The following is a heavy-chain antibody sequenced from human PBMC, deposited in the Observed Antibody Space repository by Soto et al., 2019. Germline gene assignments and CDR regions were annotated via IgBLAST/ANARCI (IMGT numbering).Heavy chain of an antibody. CDR3: ARLGGYCSSTSCYRDSSSWYPFYYFDY. CDR1: GFTFSSYW. CDR2: IKQDGSEK. Sequence: GGSLRLSCVASGFTFSSYWMSWVRQAPGKGLEWVANIKQDGSEKYYVDSVKGRFTISRDNAKNSLYLQMNSLRAEDTAVYYCARLGGYCSSTSCYRDSSSWYPFYYFDYWGQGTLVTVSS. V-gene: IGHV3-7*05. J-gene: IGHJ4*02. D-gene: IGHD2-2*02.